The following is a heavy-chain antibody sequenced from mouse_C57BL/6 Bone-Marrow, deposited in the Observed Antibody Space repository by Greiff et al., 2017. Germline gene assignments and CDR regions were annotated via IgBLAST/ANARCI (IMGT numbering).Heavy chain of an antibody. V-gene: IGHV6-3*01. D-gene: IGHD2-2*01. Sequence: EVKLQESGGGLVQPGGSMKLSCVASGFTFSNYWMNWVRQSPEKGLEWVAQIRLKSDNYATHYAESVKGRFTISRDDSKRSVFQQMSNVRAEDTGIYYCRTRKWLRLWYVDVWGTGTTVTVSS. CDR2: IRLKSDNYAT. CDR3: RTRKWLRLWYVDV. J-gene: IGHJ1*03. CDR1: GFTFSNYW.